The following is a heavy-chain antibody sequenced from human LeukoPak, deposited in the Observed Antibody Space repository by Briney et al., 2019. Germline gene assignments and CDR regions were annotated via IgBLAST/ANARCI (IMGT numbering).Heavy chain of an antibody. V-gene: IGHV3-33*01. Sequence: GKSLRLSCAASGFTFNTYAIHWVRQAPGKGLEWVAVIRYDGSNKYYADSVRGRFTISRDNSKNTLYLQMNSLRADDTAIYYCVRDPSCSGGGCYYYYGMDVWGQGTTVTVSS. D-gene: IGHD2-15*01. CDR3: VRDPSCSGGGCYYYYGMDV. J-gene: IGHJ6*02. CDR1: GFTFNTYA. CDR2: IRYDGSNK.